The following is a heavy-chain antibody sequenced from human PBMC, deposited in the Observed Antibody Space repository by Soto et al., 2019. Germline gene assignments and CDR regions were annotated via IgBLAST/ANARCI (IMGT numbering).Heavy chain of an antibody. CDR1: GYTFGSYG. D-gene: IGHD6-6*01. J-gene: IGHJ3*02. CDR3: ARGTSSSSLFGSLDI. V-gene: IGHV1-18*01. Sequence: QVQLVQSGAAVKKPGAAVKVSCKASGYTFGSYGINWVRQAPGQGLEWMGWISEYDGDTKYEQKFQGRVTMTTDTSTGTAYMDLRSLRSDDTAVYYCARGTSSSSLFGSLDIWGQGTMVTVSS. CDR2: ISEYDGDT.